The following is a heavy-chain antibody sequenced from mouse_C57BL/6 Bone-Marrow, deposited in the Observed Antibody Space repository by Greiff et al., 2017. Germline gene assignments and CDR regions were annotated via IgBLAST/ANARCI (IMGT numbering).Heavy chain of an antibody. CDR2: IWSDGST. Sequence: VNVVESGPGLVAPSQSLSITCTVSGFSLTSYGVHWVRQPPGKGLEWLVVIWSDGSTTYNSALKSRLSISKDNSKSQVFLKMNSLQTDDTAMYYCARDPLYDGYYVGAMDYWGQGTSVTVSS. V-gene: IGHV2-6*03. CDR3: ARDPLYDGYYVGAMDY. D-gene: IGHD2-3*01. CDR1: GFSLTSYG. J-gene: IGHJ4*01.